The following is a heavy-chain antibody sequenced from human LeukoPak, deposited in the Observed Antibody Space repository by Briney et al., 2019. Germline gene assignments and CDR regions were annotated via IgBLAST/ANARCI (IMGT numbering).Heavy chain of an antibody. CDR2: ISYDGSNK. D-gene: IGHD6-19*01. J-gene: IGHJ6*02. CDR1: GFTFSSYA. CDR3: ARAGSVAGPHGMDV. V-gene: IGHV3-30-3*01. Sequence: QAGGPLRLSCAASGFTFSSYAMSWVRQAPGKGLEWVAVISYDGSNKYYADSVKGRFTISRDNSKNTLYLQMNSLRAEDTAVYYCARAGSVAGPHGMDVWGQGTTVTVSS.